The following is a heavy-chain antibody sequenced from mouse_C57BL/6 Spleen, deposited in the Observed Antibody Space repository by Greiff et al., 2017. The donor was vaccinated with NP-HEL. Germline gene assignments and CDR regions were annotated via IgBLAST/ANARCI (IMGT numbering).Heavy chain of an antibody. CDR2: IYPGDGDT. CDR1: GYAFSSYW. V-gene: IGHV1-80*01. CDR3: AREGGYGSSYRFWYFDV. J-gene: IGHJ1*03. Sequence: LQQSGASVKISCKASGYAFSSYWMNWVKQRPGKGLEWIGQIYPGDGDTNYNGKFKGKATLTADKSSSTAYMQLSSLTSEDSAVYFCAREGGYGSSYRFWYFDVWGTGTTVTVSS. D-gene: IGHD1-1*01.